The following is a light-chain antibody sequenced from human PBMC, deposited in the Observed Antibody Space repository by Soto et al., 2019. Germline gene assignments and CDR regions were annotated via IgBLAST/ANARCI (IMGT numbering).Light chain of an antibody. V-gene: IGLV3-1*01. CDR2: QDN. CDR1: KLGDKF. J-gene: IGLJ1*01. CDR3: QAWDSNTNYV. Sequence: SYDLTQPPSVSVSPGQTASITCSGEKLGDKFAWWYQQKPGQSPVLVISQDNKRPSGIPERFSGSNSGNTATLTISGTQAMDEADYYCQAWDSNTNYVFGSGTK.